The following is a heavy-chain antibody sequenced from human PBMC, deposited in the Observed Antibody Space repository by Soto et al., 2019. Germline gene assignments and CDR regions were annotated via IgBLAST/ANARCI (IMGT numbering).Heavy chain of an antibody. J-gene: IGHJ4*02. CDR2: IYGGGST. CDR1: GFIFSRCW. Sequence: PGGSLRLSCAASGFIFSRCWMSWVRQAPGKGLEWLSVIYGGGSTYYAESVKGRFTISRDNSKNTLNLQMNALRVEDTAVYYCARGPHVGISTSWGQGTLVTVSS. CDR3: ARGPHVGISTS. D-gene: IGHD2-2*01. V-gene: IGHV3-53*01.